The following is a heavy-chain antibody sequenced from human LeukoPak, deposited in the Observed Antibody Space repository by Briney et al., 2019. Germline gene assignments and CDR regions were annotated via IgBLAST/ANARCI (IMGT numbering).Heavy chain of an antibody. Sequence: SVKVSCKASGGTFSSYAISWVRQAPGQGLEWMGGIIPIFGTANYAQKFQGRVTITADKSTSTAYMELSSLRSEDTAVYYCARDPGDYVWGRSGFQHWGQGTLVTVSS. CDR1: GGTFSSYA. V-gene: IGHV1-69*06. CDR3: ARDPGDYVWGRSGFQH. D-gene: IGHD3-16*01. CDR2: IIPIFGTA. J-gene: IGHJ1*01.